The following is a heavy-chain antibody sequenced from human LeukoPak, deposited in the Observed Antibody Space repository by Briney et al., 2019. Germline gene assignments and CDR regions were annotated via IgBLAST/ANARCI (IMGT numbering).Heavy chain of an antibody. Sequence: ASVKVSCKASGYTFTSYGISWVRQAPGQGLEWMGWISAFNGNANYAQKLQGRVTMTTDTSTSTAYMELRSLRSDDTAVYYCARTRGFLTTGYFHHWGQGTLVTVSS. CDR2: ISAFNGNA. CDR1: GYTFTSYG. J-gene: IGHJ1*01. CDR3: ARTRGFLTTGYFHH. V-gene: IGHV1-18*01. D-gene: IGHD2/OR15-2a*01.